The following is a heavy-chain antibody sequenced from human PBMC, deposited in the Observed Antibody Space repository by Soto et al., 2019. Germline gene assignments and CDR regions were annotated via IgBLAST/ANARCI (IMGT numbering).Heavy chain of an antibody. J-gene: IGHJ5*02. V-gene: IGHV1-18*01. CDR3: ASVGTLVESPAYNWFDT. D-gene: IGHD3-9*01. Sequence: QVQLVQSGAEVKKPGASVKVSCKASGYTFSNNGISWGRQAPGQGLEWMGWISADNGNTNYAQQFQDRVTMTTDTSTGTDHMERKSLRADDTAMYHCASVGTLVESPAYNWFDTSGQCTLVPVSS. CDR1: GYTFSNNG. CDR2: ISADNGNT.